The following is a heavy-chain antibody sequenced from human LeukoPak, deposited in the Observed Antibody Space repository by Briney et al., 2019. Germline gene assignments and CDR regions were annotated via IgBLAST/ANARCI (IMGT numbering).Heavy chain of an antibody. CDR1: GGSISSYY. CDR3: ARGSGSYYYDMDV. CDR2: IYYSGST. J-gene: IGHJ6*02. D-gene: IGHD1-26*01. Sequence: KASETLSLTCTVSGGSISSYYWSWFRQPPGKGLEWIGYIYYSGSTNYNPSLKSRVTISVDTSKNHFSLKLSSVTAADTAVYYCARGSGSYYYDMDVWGQGTTVTVSS. V-gene: IGHV4-59*01.